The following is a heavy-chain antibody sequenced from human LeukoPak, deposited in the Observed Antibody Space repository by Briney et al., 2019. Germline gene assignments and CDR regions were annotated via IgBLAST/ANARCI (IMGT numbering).Heavy chain of an antibody. D-gene: IGHD3-10*01. CDR2: ISYDGSNK. Sequence: PGGSLRLSCAASGFTFSSYGMHWVRQAPGKGLEWVAVISYDGSNKSYADSVKGRFTISRDNSKNTLYLQMNSLRPEDTAVYYCAKSVSITMVRGIDYWGQGTLVTVSS. J-gene: IGHJ4*02. CDR3: AKSVSITMVRGIDY. V-gene: IGHV3-30*18. CDR1: GFTFSSYG.